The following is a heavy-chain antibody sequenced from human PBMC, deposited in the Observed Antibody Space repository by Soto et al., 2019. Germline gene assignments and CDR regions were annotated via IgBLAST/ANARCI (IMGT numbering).Heavy chain of an antibody. J-gene: IGHJ3*02. V-gene: IGHV3-23*01. CDR3: AEEDGSHDFWRGYYVWRAFDM. CDR2: ISDSGSGT. D-gene: IGHD3-3*01. CDR1: AFTFSSHA. Sequence: EVQLLESGGGLVQPGGSLRLSCAASAFTFSSHAMSWVRRAPGKGLEWVSAISDSGSGTYYEDSVKGRFTIPRDNSKNTLYLQRNSLRVEDTAVYYCAEEDGSHDFWRGYYVWRAFDMWGQGTMGTVSS.